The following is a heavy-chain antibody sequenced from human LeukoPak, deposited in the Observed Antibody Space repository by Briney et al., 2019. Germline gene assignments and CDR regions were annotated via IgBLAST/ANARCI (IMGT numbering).Heavy chain of an antibody. CDR3: AREVTGKGFDY. D-gene: IGHD1-20*01. V-gene: IGHV3-48*03. CDR2: ISSSGSTI. CDR1: GFTFSSYE. Sequence: GGSLRLSCAASGFTFSSYEMNWVRQAPGKGLEWVSHISSSGSTIYYADSVKGRFTISRDNAKNSLFLQMNSLRAEDTAVYYCAREVTGKGFDYWGQGTLVTVSS. J-gene: IGHJ4*02.